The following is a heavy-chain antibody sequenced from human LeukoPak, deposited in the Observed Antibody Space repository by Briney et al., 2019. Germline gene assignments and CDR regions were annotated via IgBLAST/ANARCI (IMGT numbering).Heavy chain of an antibody. Sequence: SGGSLRLSCAASGFTFDDYAMHWVRQAPGKGLEWVSGISWNSGSIGYADSVKGRFTISRDNAKNSLYLQMNSLRGEDTALYYCAKDIPWRGESEGWYFDYWGQRTLVTVSS. D-gene: IGHD6-19*01. CDR1: GFTFDDYA. V-gene: IGHV3-9*01. J-gene: IGHJ4*02. CDR3: AKDIPWRGESEGWYFDY. CDR2: ISWNSGSI.